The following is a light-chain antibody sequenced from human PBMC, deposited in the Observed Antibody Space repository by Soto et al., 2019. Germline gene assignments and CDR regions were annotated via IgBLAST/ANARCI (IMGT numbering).Light chain of an antibody. CDR1: QSISSY. V-gene: IGKV1-39*01. CDR3: QQSYSTPPVT. Sequence: DIQMTQSPSSLSASVGDRVTITCRASQSISSYLNWYQQKPGKAPKLLIYAASSLQSGVPSRFSGSGSGTDFTLTISSLQPEDVANYYCQQSYSTPPVTFGQGTRLEIK. CDR2: AAS. J-gene: IGKJ5*01.